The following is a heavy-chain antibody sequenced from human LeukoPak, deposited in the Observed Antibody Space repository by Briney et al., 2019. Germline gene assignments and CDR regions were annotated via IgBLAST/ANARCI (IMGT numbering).Heavy chain of an antibody. Sequence: SETLSLTCTVSGGSVSSGSYYWSWVRQPPGKGLQWIGYIYYSGSTNYNPSLKSRVTISLNTAKNQFSLRLRSVTAADTAVYYCARGLYYYGSPPYGMDVWGQGTTVTVSS. V-gene: IGHV4-61*01. J-gene: IGHJ6*02. CDR1: GGSVSSGSYY. D-gene: IGHD3-10*01. CDR2: IYYSGST. CDR3: ARGLYYYGSPPYGMDV.